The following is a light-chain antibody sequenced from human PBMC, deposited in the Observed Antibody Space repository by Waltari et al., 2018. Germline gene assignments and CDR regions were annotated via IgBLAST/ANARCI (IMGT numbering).Light chain of an antibody. CDR1: QGISND. V-gene: IGKV1-17*01. CDR3: LQHNSYPLT. CDR2: AAS. Sequence: DIQMTQSPSSLSASVGDRVTITRRASQGISNDLGWYQQKAGRAPKRLIYAASTLQSGVPSRFSGSGSGTEFTLTISSLQAEDFATYYCLQHNSYPLTFGGGTKVEIK. J-gene: IGKJ4*01.